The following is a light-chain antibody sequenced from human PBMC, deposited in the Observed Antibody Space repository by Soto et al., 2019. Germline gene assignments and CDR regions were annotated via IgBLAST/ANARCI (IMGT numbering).Light chain of an antibody. V-gene: IGKV3-20*01. CDR2: NAS. CDR3: QQYRSSRT. CDR1: QSVSSC. J-gene: IGKJ1*01. Sequence: TQSPATLSCSVGDRVTLSCRASQSVSSCLAWYQQKPGKAPRLLIYNASTRASGVPDRFSGSGSGADFTLTISRLEPEDFAAYYCQQYRSSRTFGQGTKVDIK.